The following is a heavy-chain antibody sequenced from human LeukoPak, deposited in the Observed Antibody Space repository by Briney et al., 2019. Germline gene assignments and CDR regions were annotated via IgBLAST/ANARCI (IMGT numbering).Heavy chain of an antibody. CDR3: ARGRWLPNAFDI. CDR2: IYYSGRT. D-gene: IGHD5-24*01. J-gene: IGHJ3*02. CDR1: GDSINSYY. V-gene: IGHV4-59*01. Sequence: AETLSLTCTVSGDSINSYYWNWIRQPPGKGLEWIGYIYYSGRTDYNPSLKSRVTISVDTSKHQFSMKLKSVTAADTAVYFCARGRWLPNAFDIWGQGTMVTVFS.